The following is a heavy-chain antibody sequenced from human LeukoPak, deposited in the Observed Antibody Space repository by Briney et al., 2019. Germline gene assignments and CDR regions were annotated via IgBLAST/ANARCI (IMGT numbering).Heavy chain of an antibody. J-gene: IGHJ5*02. Sequence: ASETLSLTCTVSGGPISSYYWSWIRQPPGKGLEWIGYIYYSGSTNYNPSLKSRVTISVDTSKNQFSLKLSSVTAADTAVYYCARVYCGSTSCYGGGWFDPWGQGTLVTVSS. V-gene: IGHV4-59*12. CDR2: IYYSGST. CDR3: ARVYCGSTSCYGGGWFDP. D-gene: IGHD2-2*01. CDR1: GGPISSYY.